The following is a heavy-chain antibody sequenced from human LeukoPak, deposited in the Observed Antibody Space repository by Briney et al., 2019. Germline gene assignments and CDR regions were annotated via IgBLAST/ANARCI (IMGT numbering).Heavy chain of an antibody. CDR2: IYYSGST. CDR1: GGSISSYY. CDR3: ARHYRGATKEYYFDY. D-gene: IGHD1-26*01. Sequence: PSETLSLTCTVSGGSISSYYWSWIRQPPGKGLEWIGYIYYSGSTNYNPSLKSRVTISVDTSKNQFSLKLSSVTAADTAVYYCARHYRGATKEYYFDYWGQGTLVTVSS. V-gene: IGHV4-59*08. J-gene: IGHJ4*02.